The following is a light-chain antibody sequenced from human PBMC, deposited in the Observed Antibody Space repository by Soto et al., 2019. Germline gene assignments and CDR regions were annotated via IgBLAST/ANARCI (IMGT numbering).Light chain of an antibody. J-gene: IGLJ1*01. CDR3: SSYAGSNVV. Sequence: QSVLTQPPSASGSPGQSVTISCTGTSSDVGGYNYVSWYQQHPGKAPKLMIYEVSKWPSGVPDRFSGSKSGNTASLTVSGLQAEDEPDYYCSSYAGSNVVFGTGTKVTVL. CDR2: EVS. V-gene: IGLV2-8*01. CDR1: SSDVGGYNY.